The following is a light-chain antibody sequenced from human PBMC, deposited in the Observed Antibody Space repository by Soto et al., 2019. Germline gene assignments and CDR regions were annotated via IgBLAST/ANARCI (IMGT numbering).Light chain of an antibody. V-gene: IGKV1-5*01. CDR1: QSISSW. Sequence: DIQMTQSPSTLSATAGDRVTITYQASQSISSWLARYQQKPGKDPKLLNYDASNLESGVPSRFSGSGSGTEFTLTISDLQPDDFTTYYCQQYTLYLETFGQGTKVDIK. CDR3: QQYTLYLET. J-gene: IGKJ1*01. CDR2: DAS.